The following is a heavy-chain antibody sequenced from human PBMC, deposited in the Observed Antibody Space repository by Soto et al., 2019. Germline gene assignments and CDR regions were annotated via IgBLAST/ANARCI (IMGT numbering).Heavy chain of an antibody. J-gene: IGHJ4*02. Sequence: EVQLLESGGGLVQPGASLRLSCEASGFTFSSYAMSWARQAPGKGLEWVSSIGVSSDAYYADSVTGRFTISRDNSRNTLYLQMNSLRAEDTAVYYCAKNYFFDSWGQGTLVTVSS. CDR2: IGVSSDA. CDR1: GFTFSSYA. CDR3: AKNYFFDS. V-gene: IGHV3-23*01.